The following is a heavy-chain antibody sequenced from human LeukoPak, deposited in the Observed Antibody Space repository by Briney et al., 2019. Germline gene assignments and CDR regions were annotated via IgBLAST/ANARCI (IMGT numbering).Heavy chain of an antibody. D-gene: IGHD6-19*01. CDR1: GYTFTSYY. CDR2: INPSGGST. CDR3: ARGQQWLVLRTSLDY. Sequence: ASVKVSCKASGYTFTSYYMHWVQQAPGQGLEWMGIINPSGGSTSYAQKFQGRVTMTRDTSTSTVYMELSSLRSEDTAVYYCARGQQWLVLRTSLDYWGQGTLVTVSS. V-gene: IGHV1-46*01. J-gene: IGHJ4*02.